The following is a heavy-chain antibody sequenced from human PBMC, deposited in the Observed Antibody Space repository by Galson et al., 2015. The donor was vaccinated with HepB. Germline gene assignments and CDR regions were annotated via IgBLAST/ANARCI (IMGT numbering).Heavy chain of an antibody. J-gene: IGHJ5*02. CDR1: GFNFDEYS. V-gene: IGHV3-43*01. D-gene: IGHD5-18*01. CDR3: ARGYNYGLGYDWLDP. Sequence: SLRLSCAASGFNFDEYSMHWVRQVPGKGLEWVSLINRYGRDKFYSDSVKGRFTISKDTSKNQVVLKVTNVDPEDTATYYCARGYNYGLGYDWLDPWGQGTLVTVSS. CDR2: INRYGRDK.